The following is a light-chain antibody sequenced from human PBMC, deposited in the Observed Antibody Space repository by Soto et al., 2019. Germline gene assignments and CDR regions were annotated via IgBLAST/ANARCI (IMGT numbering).Light chain of an antibody. V-gene: IGLV2-23*01. CDR3: CSGAGSRV. J-gene: IGLJ3*02. Sequence: QSALTQPASGSGSPGQSITISCTGTSSGVGSYNLVSWYQQHPGKAPKLMSYEGSKRPSGGSNRFSGSKSGNPASLTISGFYGEHESDYYCCSGAGSRVFGGGTKLTVL. CDR1: SSGVGSYNL. CDR2: EGS.